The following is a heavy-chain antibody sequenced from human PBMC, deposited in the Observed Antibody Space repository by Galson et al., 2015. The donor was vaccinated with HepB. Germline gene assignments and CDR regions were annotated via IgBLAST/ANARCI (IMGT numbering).Heavy chain of an antibody. CDR2: FDPEDGET. CDR3: ATVRGVLLWFD. CDR1: GYTLTGLS. D-gene: IGHD3-10*01. J-gene: IGHJ4*02. V-gene: IGHV1-24*01. Sequence: SVMVSCKVSGYTLTGLSMHWGRQAPGKGLEWMGGFDPEDGETIYAQKFQGRVTMTEDTSTDTAYMELSSLRSEDTDVYYCATVRGVLLWFDWGQGTLVTVSS.